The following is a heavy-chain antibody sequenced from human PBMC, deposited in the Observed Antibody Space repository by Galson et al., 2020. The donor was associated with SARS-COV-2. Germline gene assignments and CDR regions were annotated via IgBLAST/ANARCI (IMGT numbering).Heavy chain of an antibody. CDR1: GASVSTPGYF. Sequence: ASETLSLTCTVSGASVSTPGYFWTWIRHHPGKGLDWIGYVDYSGSTFYKSSLKSRLTISVDRSKNHFSLNLGSVTAADTAVYYCARDLMIRGNPGGWFDPWGQGILVTVSS. J-gene: IGHJ5*02. V-gene: IGHV4-31*03. CDR3: ARDLMIRGNPGGWFDP. D-gene: IGHD3-10*01. CDR2: VDYSGST.